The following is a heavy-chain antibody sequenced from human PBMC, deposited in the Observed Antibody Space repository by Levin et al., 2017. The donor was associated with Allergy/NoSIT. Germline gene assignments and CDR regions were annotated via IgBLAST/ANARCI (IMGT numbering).Heavy chain of an antibody. V-gene: IGHV3-11*05. J-gene: IGHJ6*03. Sequence: PSETLSLTCAASGFTFSDYYMSWIRQAPGKGLEWVSYISSSSSYTNYADSVKGRFTISRDNAKNSLYLQMNSLRAEDTAVYYCARGPSSGSGTWNYYYYMDVWGKGTTVTVSS. CDR2: ISSSSSYT. D-gene: IGHD3-10*01. CDR1: GFTFSDYY. CDR3: ARGPSSGSGTWNYYYYMDV.